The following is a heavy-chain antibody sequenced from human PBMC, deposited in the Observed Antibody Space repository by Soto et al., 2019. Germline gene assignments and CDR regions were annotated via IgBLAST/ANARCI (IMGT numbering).Heavy chain of an antibody. Sequence: PGGSLRLSCAASGFTFSDYYMSWIRQAPGKGLEWVSYISNSGSSIYYADSVKGRFTIPRDNSKNSLFLQLNSLRAEDTAVYYCARVPPEYYYDSSGYLDFFDYWGQGSLVIVPS. V-gene: IGHV3-11*04. CDR1: GFTFSDYY. D-gene: IGHD3-22*01. CDR2: ISNSGSSI. J-gene: IGHJ4*02. CDR3: ARVPPEYYYDSSGYLDFFDY.